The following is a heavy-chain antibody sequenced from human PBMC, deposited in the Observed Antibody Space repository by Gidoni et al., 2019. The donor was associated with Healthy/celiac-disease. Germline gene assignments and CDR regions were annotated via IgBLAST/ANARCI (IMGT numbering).Heavy chain of an antibody. V-gene: IGHV1-69*01. Sequence: QVQLVQSGAEVKKPGSSVKVSCKASGGTFSSYAISWVRQAPGQGLEWMGGIIPIFGTANYAQKFQGRVTITADESTSTAYMELSSLRSEDTAVYYCARARREGGYFDPQYYYYYYYMDVWGKGTTVTVSS. D-gene: IGHD3-9*01. J-gene: IGHJ6*03. CDR1: GGTFSSYA. CDR3: ARARREGGYFDPQYYYYYYYMDV. CDR2: IIPIFGTA.